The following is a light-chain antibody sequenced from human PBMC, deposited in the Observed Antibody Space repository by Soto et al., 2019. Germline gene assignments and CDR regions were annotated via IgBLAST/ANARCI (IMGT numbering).Light chain of an antibody. Sequence: DIQATQSPSSLSASVGDRFTITCRASQSITTYLNWYQQKPGKAPKXXIYAASSLQSGVPSRFSGSGSGTDVTLTISSLKHEDVASYYCQQSHSTKVTFGQGTRLEIK. CDR2: AAS. J-gene: IGKJ5*01. V-gene: IGKV1-39*01. CDR3: QQSHSTKVT. CDR1: QSITTY.